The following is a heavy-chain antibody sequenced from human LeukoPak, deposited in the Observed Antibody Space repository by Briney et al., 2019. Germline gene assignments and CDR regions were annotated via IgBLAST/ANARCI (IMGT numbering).Heavy chain of an antibody. Sequence: SAGLSLTLTGSGWSLICHFWSWLRQPPAKGMEWVGVIYYSWSTNHKHSPNSRVNISVDASKNEYSQKLSSVSAADTAVYYCARRKLVGASPFDYWGQGTLVTVSS. CDR3: ARRKLVGASPFDY. J-gene: IGHJ4*02. CDR2: IYYSWST. D-gene: IGHD1-26*01. CDR1: GWSLICHF. V-gene: IGHV4-59*11.